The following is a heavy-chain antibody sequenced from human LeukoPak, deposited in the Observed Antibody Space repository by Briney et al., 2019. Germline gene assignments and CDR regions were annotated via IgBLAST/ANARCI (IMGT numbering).Heavy chain of an antibody. Sequence: GGSLRLSCAASGFTVSSNYMSWVRQAPGKGLEWDSVIYSGGSTYYADSVKGRFTISRDNSKNTLYLQMNSLRAEDTAVYYCARETDSYGYYFDYWGQGTLVTVSS. D-gene: IGHD5-18*01. CDR1: GFTVSSNY. J-gene: IGHJ4*02. V-gene: IGHV3-53*01. CDR2: IYSGGST. CDR3: ARETDSYGYYFDY.